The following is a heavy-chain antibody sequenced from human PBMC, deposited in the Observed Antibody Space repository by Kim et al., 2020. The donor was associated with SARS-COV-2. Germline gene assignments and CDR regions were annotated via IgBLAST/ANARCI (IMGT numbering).Heavy chain of an antibody. D-gene: IGHD1-1*01. CDR2: IKNKIGGGTT. CDR3: TTLYDIFDY. V-gene: IGHV3-15*01. CDR1: GFTLSKGW. Sequence: GGSLRLSCAASGFTLSKGWMSWVRQAPGMGLEWIGLIKNKIGGGTTDYAAPVKGRFTISRDDSKNILYLQMDSLRTDDTALYYCTTLYDIFDYWGQGTLV. J-gene: IGHJ4*02.